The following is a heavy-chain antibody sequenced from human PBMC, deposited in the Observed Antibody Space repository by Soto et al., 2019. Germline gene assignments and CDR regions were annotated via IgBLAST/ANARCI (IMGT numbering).Heavy chain of an antibody. CDR3: ARRPKGVYYYYYMDV. J-gene: IGHJ6*03. CDR2: IYHSGSN. D-gene: IGHD3-10*01. CDR1: SGSISSSNW. V-gene: IGHV4-4*02. Sequence: QLQLQESGPGLVKPSGTLSLTCAVSSGSISSSNWWSWVRQPPGKGLEWIGEIYHSGSNNYNPSLKSRFTYPVDKSKNQFSLKLSSVTASDTAVYYCARRPKGVYYYYYMDVLGKGTTVTVSS.